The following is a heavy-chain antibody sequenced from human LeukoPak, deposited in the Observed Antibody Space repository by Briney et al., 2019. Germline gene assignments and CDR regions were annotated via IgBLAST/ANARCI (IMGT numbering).Heavy chain of an antibody. Sequence: ASMKVSCKASGYTFTGYYIHWVRQAPGQGLEWMGWINPNSGGTNYAQKLQGRVTMTRDTSISTAYMELSRLRSDDTAVYYCAIRTTDTSGWIPFFQHWGQGTPVTVSS. CDR3: AIRTTDTSGWIPFFQH. V-gene: IGHV1-2*02. CDR2: INPNSGGT. D-gene: IGHD6-19*01. CDR1: GYTFTGYY. J-gene: IGHJ1*01.